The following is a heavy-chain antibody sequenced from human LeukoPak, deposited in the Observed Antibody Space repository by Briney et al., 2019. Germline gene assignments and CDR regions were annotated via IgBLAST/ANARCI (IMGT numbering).Heavy chain of an antibody. Sequence: SETLSLTCAVYGGSFSGYYWSWIRQPPGKGLECIGEINHSGSTNYNPSLKSRVTTSVDTSKNEFSLNLSSVTAADTAVYYCARAGTNLGDYDYWGQGTLVTVSS. J-gene: IGHJ4*02. CDR1: GGSFSGYY. CDR2: INHSGST. V-gene: IGHV4-34*01. CDR3: ARAGTNLGDYDY. D-gene: IGHD4-17*01.